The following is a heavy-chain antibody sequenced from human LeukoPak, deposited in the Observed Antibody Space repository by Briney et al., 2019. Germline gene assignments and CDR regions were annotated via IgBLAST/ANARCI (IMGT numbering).Heavy chain of an antibody. CDR2: IRNKANGYTT. J-gene: IGHJ3*01. CDR3: ARVGVWVGSTDGLDF. V-gene: IGHV3-72*01. CDR1: GFTFSAQY. D-gene: IGHD1-26*01. Sequence: GGSLRLSCAASGFTFSAQYMDWVRQAPGKGLEWVGRIRNKANGYTTEYVASVRGRVIISRDDSKNSLHLQMNSLKTEDTAVYYFARVGVWVGSTDGLDFWGQGTMVTVSS.